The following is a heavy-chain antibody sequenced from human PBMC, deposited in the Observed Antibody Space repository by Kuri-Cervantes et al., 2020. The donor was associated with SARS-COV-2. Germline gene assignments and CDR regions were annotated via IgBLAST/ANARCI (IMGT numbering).Heavy chain of an antibody. CDR3: AKDKGFGELFFDY. Sequence: GGSLILSCTASGFTFNNYAMRWVRQAPGKGLEWVSGISGDGDRADYADSVKCRFTISRDNSKNMLHLQMNSLRAEDTAVYYCAKDKGFGELFFDYWGQGTLVTVSS. D-gene: IGHD3-10*01. CDR1: GFTFNNYA. CDR2: ISGDGDRA. V-gene: IGHV3-23*01. J-gene: IGHJ4*02.